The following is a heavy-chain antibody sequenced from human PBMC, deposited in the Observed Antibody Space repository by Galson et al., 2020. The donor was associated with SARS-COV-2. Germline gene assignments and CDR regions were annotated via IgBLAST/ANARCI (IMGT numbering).Heavy chain of an antibody. D-gene: IGHD3-22*01. J-gene: IGHJ2*01. V-gene: IGHV4-31*03. CDR3: ARLGATGGMRVVVAGGFDL. CDR2: IYYSGST. CDR1: GGSISSGGYY. Sequence: ETSETLSLTCTVSGGSISSGGYYWSWIRQHPGKGLEWIGYIYYSGSTYYNPSLKSRVTISVDTSKNQFSLKLSSVTAADTAVYYCARLGATGGMRVVVAGGFDLWGRGTLVTVSS.